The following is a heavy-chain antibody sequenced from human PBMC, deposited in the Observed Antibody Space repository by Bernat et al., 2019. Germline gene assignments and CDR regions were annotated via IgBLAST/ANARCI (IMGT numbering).Heavy chain of an antibody. CDR2: FDPEDGET. J-gene: IGHJ4*02. V-gene: IGHV1-24*01. CDR1: GYTLTELS. CDR3: ATDTPDGLLWFRELSFDH. D-gene: IGHD3-10*01. Sequence: QVQLVQSGAEVKKPGASVKVSCKVSGYTLTELSMHWVRQAPGKGLEWMGGFDPEDGETIYAQKFQGRVTMTEDTSTDTAYMELSSLRSEDTAVYDCATDTPDGLLWFRELSFDHWGQGTLVTVSS.